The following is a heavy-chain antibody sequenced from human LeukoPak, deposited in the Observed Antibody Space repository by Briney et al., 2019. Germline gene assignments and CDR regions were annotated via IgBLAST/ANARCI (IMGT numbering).Heavy chain of an antibody. CDR2: ISYDGSNK. D-gene: IGHD2-21*01. Sequence: PGGSLRLSCAASGFTFSSYAMHWVRQAPGKGLEWVAVISYDGSNKYYADSVKGRFTISRDNSKNTLYLQMNSLRAEDTAVYYCASTGHIVATFDYWGQGALVTVSS. J-gene: IGHJ4*02. V-gene: IGHV3-30*04. CDR1: GFTFSSYA. CDR3: ASTGHIVATFDY.